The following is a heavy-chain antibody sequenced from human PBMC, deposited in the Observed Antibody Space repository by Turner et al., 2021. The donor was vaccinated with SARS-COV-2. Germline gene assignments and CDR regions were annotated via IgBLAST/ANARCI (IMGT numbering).Heavy chain of an antibody. V-gene: IGHV4-39*01. CDR1: GGSISSSSYY. CDR2: IYYSGST. CDR3: SRPNTYYYGSGDSHGKSHNWFDP. D-gene: IGHD3-10*01. J-gene: IGHJ5*02. Sequence: QLQLQESGPGLVKPSETLSLTCTVSGGSISSSSYYWGWIRQPPGKGLEWIGSIYYSGSTNYNPSLKSRVTISVDTSKNQFSLKLSSVTAADTAVYYCSRPNTYYYGSGDSHGKSHNWFDPWGQGTLVTVSS.